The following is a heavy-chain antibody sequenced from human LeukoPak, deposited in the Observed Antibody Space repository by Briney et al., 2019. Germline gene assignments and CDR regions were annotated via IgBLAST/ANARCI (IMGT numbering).Heavy chain of an antibody. J-gene: IGHJ4*02. CDR2: IRYDGSDN. D-gene: IGHD3-22*01. CDR1: GFSFRSFG. V-gene: IGHV3-30*02. CDR3: AKDHGHYSDCSGYHPLFYFDY. Sequence: GGSLRLSCAASGFSFRSFGMHWVRQAPGKGLEWVAFIRYDGSDNHYANSVKGRFTISRDNSKNMLHLQMNSLGAEDTAVYYCAKDHGHYSDCSGYHPLFYFDYWGQGTLVTVSS.